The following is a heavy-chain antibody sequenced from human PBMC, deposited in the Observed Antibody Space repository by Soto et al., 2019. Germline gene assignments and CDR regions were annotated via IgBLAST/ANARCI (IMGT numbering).Heavy chain of an antibody. CDR2: MNPNSGNT. J-gene: IGHJ4*02. V-gene: IGHV1-8*01. D-gene: IGHD1-7*01. CDR3: AIGITGTTWAYYFDY. Sequence: GASVKVSCKASGYTFTSYDINWVRQATGQGLEWIGWMNPNSGNTGYAQKFQGRVTMTRNTSISTAYMELSSLRSEDTAAYYCAIGITGTTWAYYFDYWGQGTLVTVSS. CDR1: GYTFTSYD.